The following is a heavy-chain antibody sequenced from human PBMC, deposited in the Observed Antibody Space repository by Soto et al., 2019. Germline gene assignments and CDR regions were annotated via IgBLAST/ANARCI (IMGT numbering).Heavy chain of an antibody. CDR2: ISGHGDET. CDR3: AKGGHYSAFDP. Sequence: EVHLLESGGGLLQPGGSLRLSCVTSGFTFGHSAKPWVLQAPGKGLEWVSTISGHGDETFYADSVKGRFIISVDSYRNTVYLQMNSLRTDDTAVYYCAKGGHYSAFDPWGQGVLVTVSS. CDR1: GFTFGHSA. J-gene: IGHJ5*02. V-gene: IGHV3-23*01. D-gene: IGHD3-10*01.